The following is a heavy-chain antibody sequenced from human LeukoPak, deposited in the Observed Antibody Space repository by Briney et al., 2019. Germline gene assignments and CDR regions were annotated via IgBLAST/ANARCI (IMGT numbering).Heavy chain of an antibody. CDR2: INHSGST. V-gene: IGHV4-34*01. D-gene: IGHD3-10*01. Sequence: SETLSLTCAVYGGSFSGYYWSWIRQPPGKGLEWIGEINHSGSTNYSPSLKSRVTISVDTSKNQFSLKLSSVTAADTAVYYCARRGITMVRGVRDYWGQGTLVTVSS. CDR3: ARRGITMVRGVRDY. J-gene: IGHJ4*02. CDR1: GGSFSGYY.